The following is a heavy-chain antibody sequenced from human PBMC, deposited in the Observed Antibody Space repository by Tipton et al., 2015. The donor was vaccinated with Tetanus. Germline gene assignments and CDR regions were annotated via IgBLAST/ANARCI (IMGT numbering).Heavy chain of an antibody. Sequence: SLRLSCAASGFTFSNGWMSWFRQAPGTGLEWVAFIRSKTHGETTEYAASVTGRFTVSRDDSKSIAYLQLNSLKTEDTAVYYCTRFGGSDDYWGLGTLVTVSS. CDR3: TRFGGSDDY. D-gene: IGHD4-23*01. CDR1: GFTFSNGW. CDR2: IRSKTHGETT. V-gene: IGHV3-49*03. J-gene: IGHJ4*02.